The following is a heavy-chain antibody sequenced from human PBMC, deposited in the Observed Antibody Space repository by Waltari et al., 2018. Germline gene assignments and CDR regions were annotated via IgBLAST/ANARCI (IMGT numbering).Heavy chain of an antibody. CDR3: ARDPGLIVGAPDY. Sequence: QVQLVQSGTEVKKPGASVKVSCQASGYSFTDYHLHWVRQTPGQGLGWLGWINPKNGDTGYAQNFLGRVTMTRDTSINTVYMDLSGLRSDDTAVFYCARDPGLIVGAPDYWGQGTLVTVSS. CDR2: INPKNGDT. CDR1: GYSFTDYH. J-gene: IGHJ4*02. V-gene: IGHV1-2*02. D-gene: IGHD1-26*01.